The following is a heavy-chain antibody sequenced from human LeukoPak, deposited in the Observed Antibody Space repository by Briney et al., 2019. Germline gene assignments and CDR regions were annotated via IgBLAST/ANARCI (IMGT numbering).Heavy chain of an antibody. Sequence: PGGSLRLSCAASGFTFSSYSMNWVRQVPGKGLEWVANIKQDGSEKDYLDSVKGRFTISRDNAKNSLYLQMNSLRAEDTALYYCARDRTAMVLWGQGTLVTVSS. CDR1: GFTFSSYS. V-gene: IGHV3-7*01. D-gene: IGHD5-18*01. J-gene: IGHJ4*02. CDR3: ARDRTAMVL. CDR2: IKQDGSEK.